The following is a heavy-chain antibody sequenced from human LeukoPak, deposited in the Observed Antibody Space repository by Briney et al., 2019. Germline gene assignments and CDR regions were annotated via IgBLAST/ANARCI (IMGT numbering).Heavy chain of an antibody. CDR1: GFSFSNYA. J-gene: IGHJ4*02. CDR2: ISSTGSHT. Sequence: GGSLRLSCAASGFSFSNYAMHWVRQAPGKGLEYVSIISSTGSHTYYADSVKGRFMISRDNSNNTLYLQMGSLRPVDMAVYYCAADSSGSYYDYWGQGTLVTVSS. V-gene: IGHV3-64*02. D-gene: IGHD3-22*01. CDR3: AADSSGSYYDY.